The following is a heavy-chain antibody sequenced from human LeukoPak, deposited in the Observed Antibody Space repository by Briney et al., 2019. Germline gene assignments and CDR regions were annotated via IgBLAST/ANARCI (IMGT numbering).Heavy chain of an antibody. Sequence: GGSLRLSCAASGFTVSSNYMSWVRQAPGKGPEWVSVIYSGGSTYYADSVKGRFTISRDNSKNTLYLQMNSLRAEDTAVYYCARGKYSSGWYGWFDPWGQGTLVTVSS. V-gene: IGHV3-53*01. J-gene: IGHJ5*02. CDR2: IYSGGST. CDR3: ARGKYSSGWYGWFDP. CDR1: GFTVSSNY. D-gene: IGHD6-19*01.